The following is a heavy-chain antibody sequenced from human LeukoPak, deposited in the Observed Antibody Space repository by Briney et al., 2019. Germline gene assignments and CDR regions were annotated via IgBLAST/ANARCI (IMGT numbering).Heavy chain of an antibody. D-gene: IGHD4-23*01. J-gene: IGHJ4*02. V-gene: IGHV4-4*07. CDR2: IYTSGST. Sequence: SETLSLTCTVSGGSISSYYWSWIRQPAGKGLEWIGRIYTSGSTNYNPSLKSRVTISVDTSKNQFSLKLSSVTAADTAVYYCARDTKYRWTYYFDYWGQGTLVTVSS. CDR3: ARDTKYRWTYYFDY. CDR1: GGSISSYY.